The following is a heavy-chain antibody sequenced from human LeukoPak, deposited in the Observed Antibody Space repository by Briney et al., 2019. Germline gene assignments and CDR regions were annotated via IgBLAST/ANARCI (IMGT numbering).Heavy chain of an antibody. CDR2: TSSSGETT. Sequence: PGGSLRLSCAASGLTFSRYSMNWVRQAPGKGLEWVSSTSSSGETTYYADSVKGRFTISRDNSRNTLYLQMNSLRAEDTAVYYCAKDRPNYYGTNGHYYRRDGDCWGQGTLVTVSS. CDR1: GLTFSRYS. CDR3: AKDRPNYYGTNGHYYRRDGDC. D-gene: IGHD3-22*01. J-gene: IGHJ4*02. V-gene: IGHV3-23*01.